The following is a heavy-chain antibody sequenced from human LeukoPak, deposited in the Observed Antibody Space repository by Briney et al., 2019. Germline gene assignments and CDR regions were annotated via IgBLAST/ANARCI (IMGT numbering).Heavy chain of an antibody. CDR2: ISESGDRT. CDR3: VREWKIGGYTYGFDY. CDR1: GFTFSSYA. D-gene: IGHD5-18*01. Sequence: PGGSLKLSCAASGFTFSSYAMSWVRQAPGKELEWVSAISESGDRTYYADSVKGRFTISRDNSKNTLYVQMDSLRAEDTAVFCCVREWKIGGYTYGFDYWGQGTLVTVSS. V-gene: IGHV3-23*01. J-gene: IGHJ4*02.